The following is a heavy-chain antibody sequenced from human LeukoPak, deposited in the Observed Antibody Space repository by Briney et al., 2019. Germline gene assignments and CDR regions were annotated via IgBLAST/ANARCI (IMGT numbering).Heavy chain of an antibody. D-gene: IGHD4-17*01. CDR1: GFTFGSYA. CDR3: ARDSDDDYGDYVTDY. Sequence: PGRSLRLSCAASGFTFGSYAMHWVRQAPGKGLEWVAVISYDGSNKYYADSVKGRFTISRDNSKNTLYLQMNSLRAEDTAVYYCARDSDDDYGDYVTDYWGQGTLVTVSS. J-gene: IGHJ4*02. CDR2: ISYDGSNK. V-gene: IGHV3-30*04.